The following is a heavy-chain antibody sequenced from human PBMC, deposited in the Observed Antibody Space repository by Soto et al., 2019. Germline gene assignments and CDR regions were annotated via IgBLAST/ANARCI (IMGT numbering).Heavy chain of an antibody. Sequence: QVQLVQSGAEVKKPVSSVKVSCKASGGTFSSYAISWVRQAPGQGLEWMGGIIPIFGTANYAQKFQGRVNSTADEYASTAYMELSSLRSEDTDVSYGARGSVPAATNWLDPWGQGTLVTVSS. CDR1: GGTFSSYA. J-gene: IGHJ5*02. V-gene: IGHV1-69*12. D-gene: IGHD2-2*01. CDR3: ARGSVPAATNWLDP. CDR2: IIPIFGTA.